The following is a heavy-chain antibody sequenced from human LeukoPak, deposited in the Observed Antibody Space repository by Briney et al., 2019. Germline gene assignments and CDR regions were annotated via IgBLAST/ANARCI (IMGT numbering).Heavy chain of an antibody. D-gene: IGHD5-12*01. Sequence: GGSLRLSCAASGFSFSTYWMSWVRQAPGKGLEWVANIKQDGSEEYYVDSVKGRFTISRDNAKNSLYLQMNSLRAEDTAVYYCAREQYSGYDDYWGQGTLVTVSS. CDR2: IKQDGSEE. CDR1: GFSFSTYW. CDR3: AREQYSGYDDY. V-gene: IGHV3-7*01. J-gene: IGHJ4*02.